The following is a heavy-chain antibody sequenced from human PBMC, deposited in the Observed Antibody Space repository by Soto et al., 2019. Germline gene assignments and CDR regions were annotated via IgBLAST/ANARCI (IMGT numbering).Heavy chain of an antibody. CDR3: ARLVACSGGSCKFDP. V-gene: IGHV4-39*01. Sequence: SETLSLTCTVSGGSICSTGYFWAWVRQSPAMGLEWIGSINYRGTTFYIASLNSRATISIDTSKNQFSLRLKSVTAADTAVYYCARLVACSGGSCKFDPWGQGTLLTVSS. CDR1: GGSICSTGYF. CDR2: INYRGTT. J-gene: IGHJ5*02. D-gene: IGHD2-15*01.